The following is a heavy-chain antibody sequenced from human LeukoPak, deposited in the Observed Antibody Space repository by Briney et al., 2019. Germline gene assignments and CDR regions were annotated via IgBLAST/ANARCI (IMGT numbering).Heavy chain of an antibody. CDR2: IKQDGSEN. J-gene: IGHJ4*02. CDR1: GFTFSNYW. D-gene: IGHD2-2*03. CDR3: ARDLHGSPDW. V-gene: IGHV3-7*01. Sequence: PGGSLRLSCAASGFTFSNYWMSWVRQAPGKGLEWVANIKQDGSENYYVDSVKGRFTISRDNAKNTLYLQMNSLRAEDTAVYYCARDLHGSPDWWGQGTLVTVSS.